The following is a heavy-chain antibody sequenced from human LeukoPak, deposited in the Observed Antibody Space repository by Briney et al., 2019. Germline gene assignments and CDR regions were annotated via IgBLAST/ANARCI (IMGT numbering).Heavy chain of an antibody. D-gene: IGHD6-19*01. CDR3: GSEVSSGWSDPSFLVY. CDR1: GGSVSSGSYH. Sequence: SETLSLTCTVSGGSVSSGSYHWSWIRQPPGKGVEGIGYIYYSGSTNYNPSLKSRVIISVDTSKSQSSLKQSSGTAADTAVYYCGSEVSSGWSDPSFLVYWGQGTLVTVSS. CDR2: IYYSGST. J-gene: IGHJ4*02. V-gene: IGHV4-61*01.